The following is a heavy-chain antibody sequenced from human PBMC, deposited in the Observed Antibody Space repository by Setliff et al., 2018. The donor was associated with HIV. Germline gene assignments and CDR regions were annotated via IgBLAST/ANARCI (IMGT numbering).Heavy chain of an antibody. Sequence: TLSLTCTVSGGSLSSGSYYWSWIRQPAGKGLEWIGHIYTSGNTNHNPSLKSRVTISVDTSENQFSLKLSSVTAADTAVYYCARGNSRRLRVHYYYYYMDVWGKGTTVTVSS. J-gene: IGHJ6*03. CDR1: GGSLSSGSYY. V-gene: IGHV4-61*09. D-gene: IGHD4-17*01. CDR3: ARGNSRRLRVHYYYYYMDV. CDR2: IYTSGNT.